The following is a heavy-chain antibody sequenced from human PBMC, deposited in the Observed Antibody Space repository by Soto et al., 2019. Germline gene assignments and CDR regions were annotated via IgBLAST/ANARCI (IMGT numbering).Heavy chain of an antibody. D-gene: IGHD2-21*02. CDR3: ARGLILQPIDY. CDR1: GYTFTSYG. Sequence: ASVKVSCKASGYTFTSYGISWVRQAPGQGLEWMGWISPYNGNTNYAQKFQGRVTITADESTSTAYMELSSLRSEDTAVYYCARGLILQPIDYWGQGTLVTVSS. J-gene: IGHJ4*02. CDR2: ISPYNGNT. V-gene: IGHV1-18*01.